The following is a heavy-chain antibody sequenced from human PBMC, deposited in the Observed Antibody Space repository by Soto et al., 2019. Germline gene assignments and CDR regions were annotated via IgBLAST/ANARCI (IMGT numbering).Heavy chain of an antibody. D-gene: IGHD1-26*01. J-gene: IGHJ4*02. V-gene: IGHV1-18*01. Sequence: QVHLGQSGPEVKKPGASVKVSCKASGYTFTSYGISWVRQAPGQGLEWMGWISGYNYKTDYAQKFQARATITTDVFTDTAYMEVRNLRSDDTAVYYCARARWAADYFDYWGQGTLVTVSS. CDR1: GYTFTSYG. CDR3: ARARWAADYFDY. CDR2: ISGYNYKT.